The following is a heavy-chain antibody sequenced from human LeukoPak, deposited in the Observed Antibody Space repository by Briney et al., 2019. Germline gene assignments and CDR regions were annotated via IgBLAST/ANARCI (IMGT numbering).Heavy chain of an antibody. Sequence: GGSLRLSCAASGFTFSSYWIHWVRQAPGKGLVWVSRINNDGSWTSYADSVKGRFTISRDNAKNTLYLQMNSLRAEDTAVYYCARSYYDSGGFDIWGQGTLVTVSS. CDR1: GFTFSSYW. J-gene: IGHJ4*02. CDR3: ARSYYDSGGFDI. V-gene: IGHV3-74*01. CDR2: INNDGSWT. D-gene: IGHD3-22*01.